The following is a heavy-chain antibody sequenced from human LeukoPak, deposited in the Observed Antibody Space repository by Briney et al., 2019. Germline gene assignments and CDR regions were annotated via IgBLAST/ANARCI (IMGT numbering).Heavy chain of an antibody. Sequence: EASVKVSCKASGYSFTGYDINWVRQATGQGLEWMGWMNPTNGDTGYAQKSQGRLTMTRSTSIKTAYMDLSSLTSEDTAVYYCATSAPAEIAVATTWGQGTLVTVSS. CDR1: GYSFTGYD. D-gene: IGHD6-19*01. CDR3: ATSAPAEIAVATT. CDR2: MNPTNGDT. J-gene: IGHJ5*02. V-gene: IGHV1-8*01.